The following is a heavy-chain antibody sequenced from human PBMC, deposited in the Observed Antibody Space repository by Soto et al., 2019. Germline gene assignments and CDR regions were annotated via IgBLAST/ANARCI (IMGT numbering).Heavy chain of an antibody. D-gene: IGHD2-15*01. CDR3: AREDIQDIVVVVVAPEGLGY. CDR1: GYTFTSYG. J-gene: IGHJ4*02. Sequence: VQLVQSGAEVKKPGASVKVSCKASGYTFTSYGISWVRQAPGQGLEWMGRISGYNGNSNYEQNLQGRGTMTTDTSTSTAYMELRSLRSDDTAVYYCAREDIQDIVVVVVAPEGLGYWGQGTLVTVSS. CDR2: ISGYNGNS. V-gene: IGHV1-18*01.